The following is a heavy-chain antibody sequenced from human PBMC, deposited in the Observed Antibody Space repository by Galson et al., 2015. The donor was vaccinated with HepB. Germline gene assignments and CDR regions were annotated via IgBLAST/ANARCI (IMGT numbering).Heavy chain of an antibody. CDR1: GFTFSSYE. Sequence: SLRLSCAASGFTFSSYEMNWVRQAPGKGLEWVSYISSSGSTIYYANSVKGRFTISRDNAKNSLYLQMNSLRAEDTAVYYCAREGSSGWDLFYYYYGMDVWGQGTTVTVSS. CDR2: ISSSGSTI. CDR3: AREGSSGWDLFYYYYGMDV. D-gene: IGHD6-19*01. V-gene: IGHV3-48*03. J-gene: IGHJ6*02.